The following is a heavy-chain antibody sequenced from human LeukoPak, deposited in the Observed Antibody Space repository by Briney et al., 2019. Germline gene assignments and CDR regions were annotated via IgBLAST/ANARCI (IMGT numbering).Heavy chain of an antibody. CDR2: INTDGSRT. D-gene: IGHD6-19*01. J-gene: IGHJ4*02. CDR3: ARGGLDPVDY. V-gene: IGHV3-74*01. Sequence: TGGSLRLSCAVSGFSFSSYWMHWVRQAPGKGLVWVSRINTDGSRTVYADSVRGRFTISRDNAKNTVYLQMNSLRGEDTAVYYCARGGLDPVDYWGQGTLVTVSS. CDR1: GFSFSSYW.